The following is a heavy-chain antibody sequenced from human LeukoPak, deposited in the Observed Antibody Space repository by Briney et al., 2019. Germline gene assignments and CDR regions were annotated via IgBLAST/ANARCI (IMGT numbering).Heavy chain of an antibody. D-gene: IGHD5-24*01. V-gene: IGHV3-23*01. CDR2: SGHGGDT. Sequence: PGGSLRLSCAASGFTFTTYAMYWVRQAPGKGLEWVSASGHGGDTYYTDSVKGRFTISRDISKNTLYLQMSSLRAEDTALYYCAREGVIGDGYNFFDYWGQGTLVTVSS. J-gene: IGHJ4*02. CDR3: AREGVIGDGYNFFDY. CDR1: GFTFTTYA.